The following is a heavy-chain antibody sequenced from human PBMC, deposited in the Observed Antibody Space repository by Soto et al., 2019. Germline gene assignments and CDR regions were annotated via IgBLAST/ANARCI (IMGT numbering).Heavy chain of an antibody. J-gene: IGHJ4*02. V-gene: IGHV4-34*01. CDR1: GGSFSGYY. D-gene: IGHD2-8*02. CDR2: INHSGST. Sequence: PSETLSLTCGVDGGSFSGYYWTWIRQPPGTGLEWIGEINHSGSTNYNPSLKSRVTISVDTSKNQFSLKLTSVTAADTAVYYCARDKITGLFDYWGQGTLVTVS. CDR3: ARDKITGLFDY.